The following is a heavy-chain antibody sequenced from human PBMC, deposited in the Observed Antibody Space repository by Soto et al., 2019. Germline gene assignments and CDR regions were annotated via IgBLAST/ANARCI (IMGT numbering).Heavy chain of an antibody. Sequence: EVHLVESGGGLVQTVGSLRLSCAIFESTVSRDWMNWVRPAPGKGLEWVAHINQDGSEKYYVDSVKGRFTISRDNAKKSLYLQMNSLRPADTAMYYCSGGVGDAFWGQGTLVTVSS. D-gene: IGHD1-26*01. CDR1: ESTVSRDW. J-gene: IGHJ4*02. CDR2: INQDGSEK. V-gene: IGHV3-7*04. CDR3: SGGVGDAF.